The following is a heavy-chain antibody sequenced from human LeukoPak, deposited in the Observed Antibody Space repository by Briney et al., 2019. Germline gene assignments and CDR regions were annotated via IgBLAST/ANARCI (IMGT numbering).Heavy chain of an antibody. V-gene: IGHV4-34*01. J-gene: IGHJ4*02. Sequence: SEALSLTCAVYGGSFSGYYWSWIRQPPGKGLEWIGEINHSGSTNYNPSLKSRVTISVDTSKNQFSLKLSSVTAADTAVYYCARDPYYYDSSGYAPFDYWGQGTLVTVSS. D-gene: IGHD3-22*01. CDR3: ARDPYYYDSSGYAPFDY. CDR2: INHSGST. CDR1: GGSFSGYY.